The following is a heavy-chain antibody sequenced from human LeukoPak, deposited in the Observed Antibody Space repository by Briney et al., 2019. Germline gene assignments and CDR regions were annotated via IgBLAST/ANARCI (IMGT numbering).Heavy chain of an antibody. J-gene: IGHJ4*02. D-gene: IGHD5-12*01. CDR2: IWYDGSNK. V-gene: IGHV3-33*08. CDR1: GFTFSSYA. CDR3: ARDQMGGYDFMFFSALPDY. Sequence: GGSLRLSCAASGFTFSSYAMSWVRQAPGKGLEWVAVIWYDGSNKYYADSVKGRFTISRDNSKNTLYLQMNSLRAEDTAVYYCARDQMGGYDFMFFSALPDYWGQGTLVTVSS.